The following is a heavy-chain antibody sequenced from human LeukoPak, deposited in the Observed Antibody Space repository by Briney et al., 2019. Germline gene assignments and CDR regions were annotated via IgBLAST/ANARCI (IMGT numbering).Heavy chain of an antibody. CDR1: GFTFSSYW. D-gene: IGHD3-10*01. V-gene: IGHV3-7*01. Sequence: PGGSLRLSCAASGFTFSSYWMSWVRQAPGRGLEWVANIKQDGSEKYYVDSVKGRFTISRDNAKNSLYLQMNSLRAEDTAVYYSARDRYYGSGSYSDYWGQGTLVTVSS. CDR2: IKQDGSEK. J-gene: IGHJ4*02. CDR3: ARDRYYGSGSYSDY.